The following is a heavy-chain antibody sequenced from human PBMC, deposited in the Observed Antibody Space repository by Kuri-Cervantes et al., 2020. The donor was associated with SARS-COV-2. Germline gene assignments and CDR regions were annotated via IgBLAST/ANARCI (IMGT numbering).Heavy chain of an antibody. V-gene: IGHV3-20*04. Sequence: GESLKISCAASGFTFSSYWMSWVRQAPGKGLEWVSGINWNGGSTGYADSVKGRFTISRDNAKNSLYLQMNSLRAEDTALYYCAKARKGYLRPTVFDYWGQGTLVTVSS. D-gene: IGHD2-21*01. J-gene: IGHJ4*02. CDR2: INWNGGST. CDR1: GFTFSSYW. CDR3: AKARKGYLRPTVFDY.